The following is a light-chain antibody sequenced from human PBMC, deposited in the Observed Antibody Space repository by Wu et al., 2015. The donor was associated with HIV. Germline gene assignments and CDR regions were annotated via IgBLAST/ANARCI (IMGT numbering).Light chain of an antibody. V-gene: IGKV3-20*01. CDR1: QSVNSN. CDR3: QQYGSSPRT. Sequence: EIVMTQSPATLSVSPGERATLSCRASQSVNSNLAWYQQKPGQAPRLLIYGASSRATGIPDRFSGSGSGTDFTLTISRLEPEDFVVYYCQQYGSSPRTFGQGTKVEIK. J-gene: IGKJ1*01. CDR2: GAS.